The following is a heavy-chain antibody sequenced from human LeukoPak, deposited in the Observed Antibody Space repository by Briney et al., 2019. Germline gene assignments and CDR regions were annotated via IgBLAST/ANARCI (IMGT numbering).Heavy chain of an antibody. CDR2: INPNSGGA. CDR3: AVNYYYYMDV. J-gene: IGHJ6*03. V-gene: IGHV1-2*02. CDR1: GYTFTGYY. Sequence: ASVKVSCKASGYTFTGYYMHWGRHAPGQGLEWMGWINPNSGGANYAQKFQGRVTMTRDTSISTAYMGLSRLRSDDTAVYYCAVNYYYYMDVWGKGTTVTVSS.